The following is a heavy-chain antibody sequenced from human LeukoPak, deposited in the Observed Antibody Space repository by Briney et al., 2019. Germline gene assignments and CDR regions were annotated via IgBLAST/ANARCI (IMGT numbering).Heavy chain of an antibody. CDR3: ARRGIAAAGTNWFDP. Sequence: PGESLKISCNGSGYSFTSYWIGWVRQMPGKGLEWMGIIYPGDSDTRYSPSFQGQVTISADKSISTAYLQWSSLKASDTAMYYCARRGIAAAGTNWFDPWGQGTLVTVSS. CDR2: IYPGDSDT. CDR1: GYSFTSYW. D-gene: IGHD6-13*01. J-gene: IGHJ5*02. V-gene: IGHV5-51*03.